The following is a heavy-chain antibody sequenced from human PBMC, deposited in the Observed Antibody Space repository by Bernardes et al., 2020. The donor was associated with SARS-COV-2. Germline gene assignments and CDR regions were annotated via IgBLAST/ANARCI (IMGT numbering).Heavy chain of an antibody. V-gene: IGHV3-21*01. Sequence: GGSLRLSCAGSGFTFRGYTLNWVRQAPGKGLEWVSSITSSSSYIFYADLVKGRFTVSRDNTRNSLFLQMNSLRAEDTAVYYCAREGDNSPSYSVYHSYGMDVWGQGTTVTVSS. CDR3: AREGDNSPSYSVYHSYGMDV. CDR2: ITSSSSYI. J-gene: IGHJ6*02. CDR1: GFTFRGYT. D-gene: IGHD3-10*02.